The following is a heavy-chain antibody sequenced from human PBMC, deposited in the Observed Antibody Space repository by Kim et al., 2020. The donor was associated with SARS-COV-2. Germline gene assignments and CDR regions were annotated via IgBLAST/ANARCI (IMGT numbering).Heavy chain of an antibody. Sequence: SETLSLTCTVSGGSISSSSYYWGWIRQPPGKGLEWIGIIYYSGSTYYNPSLKSRVTISVDTSKNQFSLKLSSVNAADTAVYYCSRQETYTMFGVVIKAVDIWGQGKMVTVSS. J-gene: IGHJ3*02. CDR3: SRQETYTMFGVVIKAVDI. CDR2: IYYSGST. CDR1: GGSISSSSYY. V-gene: IGHV4-39*01. D-gene: IGHD3-3*01.